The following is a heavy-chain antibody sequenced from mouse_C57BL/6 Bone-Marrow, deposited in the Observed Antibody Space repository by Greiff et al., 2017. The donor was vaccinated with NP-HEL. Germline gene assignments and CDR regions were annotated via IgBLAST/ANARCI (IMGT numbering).Heavy chain of an antibody. J-gene: IGHJ3*01. Sequence: EVQLQQSGPELVKPGASVKISCKASGYSFTGYYMNWVKQSPEKSLEWIGEINPSTGGTTYNQKFKAKATLTVDKSSSTAYMQLKSLTSEDSAVYYCARHGYWFAYWGQGTLVTVSA. V-gene: IGHV1-42*01. CDR3: ARHGYWFAY. CDR2: INPSTGGT. CDR1: GYSFTGYY. D-gene: IGHD2-2*01.